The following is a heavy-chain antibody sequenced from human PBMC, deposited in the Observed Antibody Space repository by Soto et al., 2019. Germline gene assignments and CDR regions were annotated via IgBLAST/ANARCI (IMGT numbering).Heavy chain of an antibody. Sequence: GGSLRLSCAASGFPLSIYVMSWVRQAPGKGLESVSGISGGGSNTFYADYVKGRFTISRDNSKNTLLLQMNSLGAEDTAVYYCAXDSNKYSSSLRGRYFDYWGLGIGVTVSS. J-gene: IGHJ4*02. CDR3: AXDSNKYSSSLRGRYFDY. CDR1: GFPLSIYV. D-gene: IGHD4-4*01. CDR2: ISGGGSNT. V-gene: IGHV3-23*01.